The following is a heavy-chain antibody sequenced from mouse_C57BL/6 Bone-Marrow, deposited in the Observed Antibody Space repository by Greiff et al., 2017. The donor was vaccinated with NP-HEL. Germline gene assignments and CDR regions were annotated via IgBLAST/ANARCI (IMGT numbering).Heavy chain of an antibody. CDR2: IDPSDSYT. Sequence: QVQLKQPGAELVMPGASVKLSCKASGYTFTSYWMHWVKQRPGQGLEWIGEIDPSDSYTNYNQKFKGKSTLTVDKSSSTAYMQLSSLTSEDSAVYYCARAYYYGGFDYWGQGTTLTVSS. J-gene: IGHJ2*01. V-gene: IGHV1-69*01. CDR3: ARAYYYGGFDY. CDR1: GYTFTSYW. D-gene: IGHD1-1*01.